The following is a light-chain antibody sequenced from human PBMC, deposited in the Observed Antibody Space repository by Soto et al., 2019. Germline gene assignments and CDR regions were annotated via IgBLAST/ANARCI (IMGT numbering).Light chain of an antibody. CDR1: QSVNNNY. CDR3: QQYGSKPWT. CDR2: GAS. Sequence: EIVLTQSPGTLSLFPGGRATLSCRASQSVNNNYLAWYQQKPGQAPRLLLFGASNRATGISDRFSGSGSGTDFTLNSSRLEPKDFAVYYCQQYGSKPWTFGQGTEVEVK. V-gene: IGKV3-20*01. J-gene: IGKJ1*01.